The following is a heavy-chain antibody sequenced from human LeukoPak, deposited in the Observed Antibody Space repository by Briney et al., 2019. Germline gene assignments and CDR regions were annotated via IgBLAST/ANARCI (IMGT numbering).Heavy chain of an antibody. Sequence: SETLSLTCTVSGYSISSDYYWGWIRQPPGKGLEWIGSLYRSGSTYYNPSLKSLVTISLDTSKNQFSLKLSSVTAADTAVYYCAREAGPSWWSGYNWFDPWGQGTLVTVSS. D-gene: IGHD2-15*01. CDR1: GYSISSDYY. V-gene: IGHV4-38-2*02. J-gene: IGHJ5*02. CDR2: LYRSGST. CDR3: AREAGPSWWSGYNWFDP.